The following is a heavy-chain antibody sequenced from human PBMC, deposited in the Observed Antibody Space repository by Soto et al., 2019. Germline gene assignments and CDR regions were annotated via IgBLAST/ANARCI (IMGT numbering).Heavy chain of an antibody. Sequence: QVQLVQSGAEVKKPGSSVTVSCKASGGTFSSYTISWVRQAPGQGLEWMGGIIPIFGTANYAQKFQGRVTITADEATSTAYMELRSLSSEDTAVYYCARGNHRWLQLWYFDLWGRGTLVTVSS. V-gene: IGHV1-69*12. CDR1: GGTFSSYT. D-gene: IGHD5-12*01. CDR2: IIPIFGTA. CDR3: ARGNHRWLQLWYFDL. J-gene: IGHJ2*01.